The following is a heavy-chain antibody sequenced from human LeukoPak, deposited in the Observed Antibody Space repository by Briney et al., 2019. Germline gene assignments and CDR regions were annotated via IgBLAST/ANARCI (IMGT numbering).Heavy chain of an antibody. CDR3: ARASYCSSTSCWPGASYYMDV. Sequence: QPGGSLRLSCAASGFTFSSFSMNWVRQAPGKGLEWVSYIRSGGTNTDYTGSVKGRFTISRDNAKNSLYLQMNSLRAEDAAVYYCARASYCSSTSCWPGASYYMDVWGKGTTVTVSS. J-gene: IGHJ6*03. V-gene: IGHV3-48*04. D-gene: IGHD2-2*01. CDR2: IRSGGTNT. CDR1: GFTFSSFS.